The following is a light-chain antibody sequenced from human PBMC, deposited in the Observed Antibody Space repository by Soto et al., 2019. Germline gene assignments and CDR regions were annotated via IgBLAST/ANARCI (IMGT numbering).Light chain of an antibody. CDR1: SSDVGSSNF. Sequence: QSVLTQPPSASGSPGQSVTISRTGTSSDVGSSNFVSWYQQHPGKAPKLLIYEVYKRPSGVPDRFSGSKSGNTASLTVSGLQADDEADYYCSSYAGSTNIVFGIGTKVTVL. V-gene: IGLV2-8*01. CDR3: SSYAGSTNIV. J-gene: IGLJ1*01. CDR2: EVY.